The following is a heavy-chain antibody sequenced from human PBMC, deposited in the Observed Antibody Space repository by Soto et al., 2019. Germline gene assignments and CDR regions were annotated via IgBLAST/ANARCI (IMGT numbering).Heavy chain of an antibody. V-gene: IGHV1-2*02. Sequence: GASVKVSCKACGYTFTGYYMHWVRQAPGQGLEWMGWINPNSGGTNYAQKFQGRVTMTRDTSISTAYMELSRLRSDDTAVYYCARGGDYDFWSGDYGYFDYWGQGTPVTVSS. D-gene: IGHD3-3*01. CDR2: INPNSGGT. CDR1: GYTFTGYY. J-gene: IGHJ4*02. CDR3: ARGGDYDFWSGDYGYFDY.